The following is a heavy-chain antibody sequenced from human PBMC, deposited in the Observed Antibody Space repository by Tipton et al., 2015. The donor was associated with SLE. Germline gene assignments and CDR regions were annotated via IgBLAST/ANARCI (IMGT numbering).Heavy chain of an antibody. Sequence: SLRLSCAASGFSVTNYALHWVRQAPGKGLVWVSRINSDGSSTNYVDSVKGRFTISRDNAKKTLYLQMNSLSADDTAVYYCAKLMRGYEIFPYFDQWGQGTLVTVSS. J-gene: IGHJ4*02. CDR3: AKLMRGYEIFPYFDQ. CDR2: INSDGSST. D-gene: IGHD5-12*01. CDR1: GFSVTNYA. V-gene: IGHV3-74*01.